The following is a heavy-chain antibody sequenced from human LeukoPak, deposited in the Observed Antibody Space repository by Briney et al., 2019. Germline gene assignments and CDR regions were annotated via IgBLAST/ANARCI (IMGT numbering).Heavy chain of an antibody. CDR3: ARDGGIAVAGSFDY. Sequence: GGSLRLSCAASGFTVSSNFMSWVRQAPGEGLEWVSVIYSGGSTYYADSVKGRFIISRDNSKNTLYLQINSLRADDTAMYYCARDGGIAVAGSFDYWGQGTLVTVSS. J-gene: IGHJ4*02. V-gene: IGHV3-66*01. D-gene: IGHD6-19*01. CDR1: GFTVSSNF. CDR2: IYSGGST.